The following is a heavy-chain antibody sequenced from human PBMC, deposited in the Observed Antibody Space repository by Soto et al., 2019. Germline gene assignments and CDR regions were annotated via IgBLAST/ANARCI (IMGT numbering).Heavy chain of an antibody. CDR2: IIPILGIA. CDR3: ARGGYCSGGSCYAFDY. Sequence: QVQLVQSGAEVKKPGSSVKVSCKASGGTFSSYTISWVRQAPGQGPEWMGRIIPILGIANYAQKFQGRVTITADKSTSTAYMELSSLRSEDTAVYYCARGGYCSGGSCYAFDYWGQGTLVTVSS. D-gene: IGHD2-15*01. V-gene: IGHV1-69*02. J-gene: IGHJ4*02. CDR1: GGTFSSYT.